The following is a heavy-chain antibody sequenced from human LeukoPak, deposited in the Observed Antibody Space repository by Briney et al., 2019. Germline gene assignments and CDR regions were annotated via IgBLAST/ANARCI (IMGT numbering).Heavy chain of an antibody. V-gene: IGHV3-21*04. D-gene: IGHD7-27*01. Sequence: GGSLRLSCAASGFTFSSYSMNWVRQAPGKGLEWVSSISSSSSYIYYADSVKGRFTISRDNSKNTLYLQMNSLRAEDTAVYYCAKDFPPGDLPLFDYWGQGTLVTVSS. CDR2: ISSSSSYI. J-gene: IGHJ4*02. CDR1: GFTFSSYS. CDR3: AKDFPPGDLPLFDY.